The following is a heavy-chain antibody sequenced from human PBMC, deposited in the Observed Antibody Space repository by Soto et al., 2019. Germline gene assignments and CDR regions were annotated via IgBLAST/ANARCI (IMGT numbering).Heavy chain of an antibody. CDR2: INAGNGTT. J-gene: IGHJ4*02. V-gene: IGHV1-3*01. Sequence: QVQLVQSGAEVKKPGASGKVSCKASGYTFTSYAMPWVRQAPGQRLEWMGWINAGNGTTKYSQKFQGRVTITRDTSASTADMEPSSLVSEDTAVYYCSRDLQADYWGQGTLVTVSS. CDR1: GYTFTSYA. CDR3: SRDLQADY.